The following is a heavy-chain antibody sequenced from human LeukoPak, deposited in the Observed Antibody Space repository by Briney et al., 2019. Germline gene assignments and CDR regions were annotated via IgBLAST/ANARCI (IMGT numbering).Heavy chain of an antibody. CDR2: IYYSGTT. CDR1: GGSISSGGYY. J-gene: IGHJ4*02. Sequence: PSETLSLTCTVFGGSISSGGYYWSWIRQHPGKGLEWIGCIYYSGTTYYHPSLTSRVAISVDTSKKQFSLRLSSVTAADTAVYYCARSGTVTTWNYWGQGTLVTVSS. D-gene: IGHD4-17*01. CDR3: ARSGTVTTWNY. V-gene: IGHV4-31*03.